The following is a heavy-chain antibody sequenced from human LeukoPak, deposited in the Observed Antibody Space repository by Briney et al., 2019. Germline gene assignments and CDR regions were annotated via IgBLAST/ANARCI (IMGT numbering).Heavy chain of an antibody. J-gene: IGHJ4*02. V-gene: IGHV1-46*01. CDR1: GYTFTSYY. CDR2: INPSGGST. CDR3: ARDTNGAAAGPDY. Sequence: ASVKVSCKASGYTFTSYYMHWVRQAPGQGLEWMRIINPSGGSTSYAQKFQGRVTMTRDMSTSTVHMELSSLRSEDTAVYYCARDTNGAAAGPDYWGQGTLVTVSS. D-gene: IGHD6-13*01.